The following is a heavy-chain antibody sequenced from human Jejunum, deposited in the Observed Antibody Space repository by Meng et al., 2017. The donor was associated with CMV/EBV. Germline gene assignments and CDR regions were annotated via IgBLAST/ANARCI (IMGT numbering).Heavy chain of an antibody. CDR2: IYSDGTT. V-gene: IGHV3-53*01. D-gene: IGHD6-13*01. CDR3: AYSSSWAHFDY. J-gene: IGHJ4*02. Sequence: CVASGFTVSSNYMSWVRQAPGKGLEWVSIIYSDGTTYFADSVKGRFTISRDKSKNTLDLQMSSLRAEDMAVYYCAYSSSWAHFDYWGQGTLVTVSS. CDR1: GFTVSSNY.